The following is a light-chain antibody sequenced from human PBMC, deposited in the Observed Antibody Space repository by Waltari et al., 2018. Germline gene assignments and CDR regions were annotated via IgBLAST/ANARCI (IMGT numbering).Light chain of an antibody. CDR3: QQYNNWPPWT. V-gene: IGKV3-15*01. CDR2: GAS. J-gene: IGKJ2*02. CDR1: QSVSSN. Sequence: EIVMTQSPATLSVSPGARATLYCRASQSVSSNLAWYQQKPGQAPRLLIYGASTRATGIPARFSGSGSGTEFTLTISSLQSEDFAVYYCQQYNNWPPWTFGQGTKLEIK.